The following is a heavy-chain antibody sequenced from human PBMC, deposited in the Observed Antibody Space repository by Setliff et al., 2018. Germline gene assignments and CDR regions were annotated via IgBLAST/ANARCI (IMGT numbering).Heavy chain of an antibody. CDR1: GGSISSYY. CDR2: VYSSGIT. J-gene: IGHJ4*02. D-gene: IGHD3-22*01. Sequence: SETLSLTCTVSGGSISSYYWSWIRQPPGKGLEWIGYVYSSGITNYNPSLKSRVTMSVDTSKNQFSLKLSSVTAADTAVYYCARDRPPYYYDSSGYYYSAGNFDYWGQGTLVTVSS. CDR3: ARDRPPYYYDSSGYYYSAGNFDY. V-gene: IGHV4-59*01.